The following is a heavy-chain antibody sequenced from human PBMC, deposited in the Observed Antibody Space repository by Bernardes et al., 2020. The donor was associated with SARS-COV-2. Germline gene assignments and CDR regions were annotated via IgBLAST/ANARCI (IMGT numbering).Heavy chain of an antibody. D-gene: IGHD6-13*01. CDR1: GFEFSDYC. V-gene: IGHV3-74*01. CDR2: INRDGSST. CDR3: VREYSSSSMDYYYYGMDI. Sequence: GGSLRLSCEASGFEFSDYCMHWVRQAPGKGLVWVSRINRDGSSTSYVDSVEGRFTISRDNAKNTLYLQTNSLRPEDTAVYYCVREYSSSSMDYYYYGMDIWGQGTTVTVSS. J-gene: IGHJ6*02.